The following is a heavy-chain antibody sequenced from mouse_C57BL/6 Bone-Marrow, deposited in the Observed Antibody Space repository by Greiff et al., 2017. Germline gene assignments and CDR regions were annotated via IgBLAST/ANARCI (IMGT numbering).Heavy chain of an antibody. CDR2: IDPSDSYT. CDR1: GYTFTSYW. CDR3: ARYWDGGDYAMDY. V-gene: IGHV1-59*01. Sequence: QVQLQQPGAELVRPGTSVTLSCKASGYTFTSYWMHWVKQRPGQGLEWIGVIDPSDSYTNYNQKFKGKATLTVDTSSSTAYMQLSSLTSEDSAVYYCARYWDGGDYAMDYWGQGTSVTVSS. J-gene: IGHJ4*01. D-gene: IGHD4-1*01.